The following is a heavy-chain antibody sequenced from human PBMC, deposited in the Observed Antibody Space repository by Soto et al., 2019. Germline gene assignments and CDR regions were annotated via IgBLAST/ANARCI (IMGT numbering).Heavy chain of an antibody. CDR2: IIPIFGTA. J-gene: IGHJ6*02. CDR1: GGTFSSYA. D-gene: IGHD6-13*01. CDR3: ARIRGAAGIGYYYYYGMDV. Sequence: QVQLVQSGAEVKKPGSSVKVSCKASGGTFSSYAISWGRQAPGQGLEGMGGIIPIFGTATYAQKFQGRVTITADESTSTAYMELSSLRSEDTAVYYCARIRGAAGIGYYYYYGMDVWGQGTTVTVSS. V-gene: IGHV1-69*01.